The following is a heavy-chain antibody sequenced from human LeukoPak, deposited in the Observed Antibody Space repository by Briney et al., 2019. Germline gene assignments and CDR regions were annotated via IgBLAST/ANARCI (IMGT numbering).Heavy chain of an antibody. J-gene: IGHJ4*02. V-gene: IGHV3-21*01. CDR2: ISSSSNYI. CDR1: GFAFSAYN. Sequence: GGSLRLSCVTSGFAFSAYNMNWVRQAPGKGLEWVSCISSSSNYIYYADSVKGRFTISRDNAKNSLYLQMNSLRAEDTAVYYCARDEGVSFDYWGQGTLVTVSS. CDR3: ARDEGVSFDY.